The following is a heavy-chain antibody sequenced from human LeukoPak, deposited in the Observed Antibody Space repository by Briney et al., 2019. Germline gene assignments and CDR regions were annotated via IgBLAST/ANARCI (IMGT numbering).Heavy chain of an antibody. D-gene: IGHD3-3*01. Sequence: GGSLRLTCAASGFTFSSYAMHWVRQAPGKGLEWVAVISYDGSNKYYADSLKGRFTISRDNSKNTLYLQVNSLRAEDTAVYYCARSLTIFGVTYYFDYWGQGTLVTVSS. J-gene: IGHJ4*02. CDR2: ISYDGSNK. V-gene: IGHV3-30-3*01. CDR1: GFTFSSYA. CDR3: ARSLTIFGVTYYFDY.